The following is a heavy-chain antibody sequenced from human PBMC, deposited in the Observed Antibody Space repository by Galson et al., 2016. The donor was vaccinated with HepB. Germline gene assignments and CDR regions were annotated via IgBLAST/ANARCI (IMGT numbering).Heavy chain of an antibody. Sequence: SLRLSCAASGFTFSNYGMHWVRQAPGKGLEWVAADSMDGRRKFCADSVKGRFTISRDNSNSMLFLQMSSLRADDTAVYYCARRHEYCPPVGCSVDYWGQGTLVSASS. V-gene: IGHV3-30*03. CDR2: DSMDGRRK. CDR1: GFTFSNYG. CDR3: ARRHEYCPPVGCSVDY. D-gene: IGHD2/OR15-2a*01. J-gene: IGHJ4*02.